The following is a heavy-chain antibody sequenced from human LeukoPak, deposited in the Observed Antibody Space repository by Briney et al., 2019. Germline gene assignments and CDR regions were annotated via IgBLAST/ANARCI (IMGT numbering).Heavy chain of an antibody. J-gene: IGHJ4*02. V-gene: IGHV4-39*01. CDR3: ARLSGRMVPY. CDR2: IYYSGST. CDR1: GGSISSSSYY. Sequence: SETLSLTCTVSGGSISSSSYYWGWIRQPPGKGLEWIGSIYYSGSTYYNPSLKSRVTISVDTSKNQFSLKLSSVTAADTAVYYCARLSGRMVPYWGQGTLVTVSS. D-gene: IGHD3-10*01.